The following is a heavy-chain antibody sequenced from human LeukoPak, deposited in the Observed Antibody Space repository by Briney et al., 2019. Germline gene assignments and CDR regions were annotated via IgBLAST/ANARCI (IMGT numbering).Heavy chain of an antibody. V-gene: IGHV1-46*01. Sequence: ASVKVSCKASGYTFTSYYMHWVRQAPGQGLEWMGIINPSGGSTSYAQKFQGRVTMTRDTSTSTVYMELSSLRSEDTAVYYCAGDGATGELPDWFDPWGQGTLVTVSS. CDR2: INPSGGST. CDR3: AGDGATGELPDWFDP. D-gene: IGHD1-26*01. CDR1: GYTFTSYY. J-gene: IGHJ5*02.